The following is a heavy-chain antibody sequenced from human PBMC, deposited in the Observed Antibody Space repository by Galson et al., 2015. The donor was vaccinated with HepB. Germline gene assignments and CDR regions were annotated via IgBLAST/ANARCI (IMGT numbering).Heavy chain of an antibody. Sequence: SLRLSCAASGFTFSSYAMSWVRQAPGKGLEWVSAISGSGGSTYYADSVKGRFTISRDNSKNTLYLQMNSLRAEDTAVYYCAKIAVAAPYYYYGMDVWGQGTTVTVSS. CDR3: AKIAVAAPYYYYGMDV. CDR1: GFTFSSYA. D-gene: IGHD6-19*01. CDR2: ISGSGGST. J-gene: IGHJ6*02. V-gene: IGHV3-23*01.